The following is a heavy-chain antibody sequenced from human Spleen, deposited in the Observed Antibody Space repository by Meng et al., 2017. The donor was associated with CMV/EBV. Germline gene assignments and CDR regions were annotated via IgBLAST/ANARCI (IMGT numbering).Heavy chain of an antibody. Sequence: SETLSLTCTVSGSSISSGYYWGWIRQPPGKGLEWIGSIYHSGSTYYNPSLKSRVTTSVDTSKNQFSLKLSSVTAADTAVYYCANSWDYYDSSGYYFDYWGQGTLVTVSS. V-gene: IGHV4-38-2*02. J-gene: IGHJ4*02. D-gene: IGHD3-22*01. CDR2: IYHSGST. CDR3: ANSWDYYDSSGYYFDY. CDR1: GSSISSGYY.